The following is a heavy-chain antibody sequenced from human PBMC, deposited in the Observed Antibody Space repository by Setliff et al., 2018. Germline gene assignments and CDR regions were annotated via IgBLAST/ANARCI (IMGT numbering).Heavy chain of an antibody. V-gene: IGHV1-69*05. CDR1: GGTFRSYG. D-gene: IGHD1-26*01. CDR3: ARSPPNRGVGQGHHMDV. Sequence: SVKVSCKASGGTFRSYGISWVRQAPGQGLEWMGGTIPSFGSTNYAQKFQDRVTIITDESTSTAYMELSSLRTEDTAAYYCARSPPNRGVGQGHHMDVWGKGTTVTVSS. J-gene: IGHJ6*03. CDR2: TIPSFGST.